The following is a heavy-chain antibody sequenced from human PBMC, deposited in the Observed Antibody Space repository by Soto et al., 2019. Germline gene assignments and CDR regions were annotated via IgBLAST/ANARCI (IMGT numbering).Heavy chain of an antibody. D-gene: IGHD2-2*01. CDR2: INPNSGGT. J-gene: IGHJ6*02. Sequence: ASVKVSCKASGYTFTGYYMHWVRQAPGQGLEWMGWINPNSGGTNYAQKFQGWVTMTRDTSISTAYMELSRLRSDDTAVYYCARGGVRTIVVVPAARMDVWGQGTTVTVSS. CDR3: ARGGVRTIVVVPAARMDV. V-gene: IGHV1-2*04. CDR1: GYTFTGYY.